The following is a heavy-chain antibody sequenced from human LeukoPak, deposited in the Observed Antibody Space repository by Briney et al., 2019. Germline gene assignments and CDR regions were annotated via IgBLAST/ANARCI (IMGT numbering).Heavy chain of an antibody. V-gene: IGHV4-4*07. D-gene: IGHD3-22*01. CDR1: GGSISSYY. J-gene: IGHJ4*02. CDR2: IYTSGST. Sequence: SETLSLTCTVSGGSISSYYWSWIRQPAGKGLEWVGRIYTSGSTNYNPSLKSRVTMSVDTSKNQFSLKLSSVTAADTAVYYCARDKYYYDSSGSIRFDYWGQGTLVTASS. CDR3: ARDKYYYDSSGSIRFDY.